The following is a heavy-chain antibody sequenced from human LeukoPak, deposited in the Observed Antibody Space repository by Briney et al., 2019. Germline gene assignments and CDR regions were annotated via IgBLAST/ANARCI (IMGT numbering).Heavy chain of an antibody. CDR1: GYSISSGYY. CDR2: IYHSGST. Sequence: PSETLSLTCAVSGYSISSGYYWGWIRQPPGEGLVGIGSIYHSGSTYYNPSLKSRVTISVDTSKNQFSLKLSSVTAADTAVYYCARESAPMPIPWFDPWGQGTLVTVSS. J-gene: IGHJ5*02. CDR3: ARESAPMPIPWFDP. D-gene: IGHD3-16*01. V-gene: IGHV4-38-2*02.